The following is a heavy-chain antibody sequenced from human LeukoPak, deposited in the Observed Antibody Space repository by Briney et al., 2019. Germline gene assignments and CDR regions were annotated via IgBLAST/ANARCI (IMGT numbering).Heavy chain of an antibody. CDR3: ASNYARDAFDI. V-gene: IGHV4-34*01. D-gene: IGHD5-24*01. Sequence: PSETLSLTCAVYGGSFSGYYWSWIRQPPGKGLEWIGEINHSGSTNYNPSLKSRVTISVDTSKNQFSLKLSSVTAADTAVYYCASNYARDAFDIWGQGTMVTVSS. J-gene: IGHJ3*02. CDR1: GGSFSGYY. CDR2: INHSGST.